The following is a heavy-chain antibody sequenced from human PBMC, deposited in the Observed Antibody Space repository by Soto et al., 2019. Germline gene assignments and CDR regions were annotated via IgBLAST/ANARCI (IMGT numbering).Heavy chain of an antibody. CDR2: IYYSGST. CDR1: GGSISSSSYY. D-gene: IGHD2-21*02. CDR3: ARGDSRYYFDY. Sequence: LSLTCTVSGGSISSSSYYWGWIRQPPGKGLEWIGSIYYSGSTYYNPSLKSRVTISVDTSKNQFSLKLSSVTAADTAVYYCARGDSRYYFDYWGQGTLVTVSS. V-gene: IGHV4-39*01. J-gene: IGHJ4*02.